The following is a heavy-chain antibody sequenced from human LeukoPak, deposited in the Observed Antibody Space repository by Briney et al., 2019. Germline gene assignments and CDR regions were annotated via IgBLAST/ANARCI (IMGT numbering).Heavy chain of an antibody. CDR2: DYCGGNT. D-gene: IGHD3-10*01. CDR3: ARDHFGSLDS. V-gene: IGHV4-61*01. J-gene: IGHJ4*02. CDR1: GFSVTTDSYC. Sequence: ASETLPLTCTVSGFSVTTDSYCWGWIRQPPGKGLEWIGYDYCGGNTNYDPSLKRRVTISVDTSKNQFSLTLTSVTAADTAVYFCARDHFGSLDSWGQGILVTVSS.